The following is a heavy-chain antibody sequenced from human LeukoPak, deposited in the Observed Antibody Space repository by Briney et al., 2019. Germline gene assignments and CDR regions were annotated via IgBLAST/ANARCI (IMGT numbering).Heavy chain of an antibody. CDR2: INPHSGDT. Sequence: ASVKVSCKASGYTFNDYYMHWVRRAPGQAFEWMGWINPHSGDTKFAQKFHGRVTMTRDTSISTAYMELSSLKSDDTATYYCARSGGPSFGLMDSWGQGTLVTVSS. J-gene: IGHJ4*02. V-gene: IGHV1-2*02. CDR3: ARSGGPSFGLMDS. D-gene: IGHD2-15*01. CDR1: GYTFNDYY.